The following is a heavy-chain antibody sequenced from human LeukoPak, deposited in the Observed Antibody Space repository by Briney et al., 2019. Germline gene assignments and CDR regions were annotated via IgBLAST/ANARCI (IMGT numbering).Heavy chain of an antibody. D-gene: IGHD3-22*01. V-gene: IGHV3-48*01. CDR3: ARVLSDYYFDLFDY. CDR1: GFTFSSYS. J-gene: IGHJ4*02. Sequence: PGGSLRLSCAASGFTFSSYSMNWVRQAPGKGLEWVAYISSSSSIIYYADSVKGRFTISRDNAKNSLYLQMNSLRAEDTAVYYCARVLSDYYFDLFDYWGQGTLVTVSS. CDR2: ISSSSSII.